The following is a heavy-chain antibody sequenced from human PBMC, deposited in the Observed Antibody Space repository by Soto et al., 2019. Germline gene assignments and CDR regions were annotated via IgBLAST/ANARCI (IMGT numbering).Heavy chain of an antibody. CDR1: GGTFSTYP. J-gene: IGHJ4*01. CDR3: ARSHSNYGPGSYYQAPFDY. D-gene: IGHD3-10*01. V-gene: IGHV1-69*13. CDR2: ITPISGTS. Sequence: SVKVSCKASGGTFSTYPISWVRQASGQGLEWMGGITPISGTSHYAQKFQGRVTITADESTTTAYMELSSLRSEDTALYYCARSHSNYGPGSYYQAPFDYWG.